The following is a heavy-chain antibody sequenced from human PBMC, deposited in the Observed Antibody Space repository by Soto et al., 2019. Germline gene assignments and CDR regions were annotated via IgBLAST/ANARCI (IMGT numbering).Heavy chain of an antibody. CDR1: GYTFTGYY. V-gene: IGHV1-2*04. Sequence: GASVKVSCKASGYTFTGYYMHWVRQAPGQGPEWMGWINPNSGGTNYAQKFQGWVTMTRDTSISTAYMELSRLRSDDTAVYYCARDGGTTVTSTNYFDYWGQGTLVTVSS. J-gene: IGHJ4*02. D-gene: IGHD4-17*01. CDR2: INPNSGGT. CDR3: ARDGGTTVTSTNYFDY.